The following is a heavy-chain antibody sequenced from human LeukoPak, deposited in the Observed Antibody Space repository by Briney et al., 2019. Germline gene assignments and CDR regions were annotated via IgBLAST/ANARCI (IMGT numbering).Heavy chain of an antibody. Sequence: SETLSLTCAVYGGSFSGYDWSWIRQPPGKGLEWIGEINHSGSTNYNPSLKSRVTISVDTSKNQFSLKLSSVTAADTAVYYCARETIVVVTNWFDPWGQGTLVTVSS. CDR3: ARETIVVVTNWFDP. V-gene: IGHV4-34*01. CDR1: GGSFSGYD. CDR2: INHSGST. J-gene: IGHJ5*02. D-gene: IGHD2-21*02.